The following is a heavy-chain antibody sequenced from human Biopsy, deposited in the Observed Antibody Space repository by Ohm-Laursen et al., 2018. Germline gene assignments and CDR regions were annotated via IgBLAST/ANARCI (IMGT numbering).Heavy chain of an antibody. V-gene: IGHV4-34*01. CDR1: GGSLSGYY. Sequence: SETLSLTWAVYGGSLSGYYWNWIRQSPGKGLEWIGEINHRGFTSNNPSLKSRVTISVDTSKNQFSLRLSSVTAADTAVYYCARGDYFDSNGYFWFDPWGQGTLVTVSS. D-gene: IGHD3-22*01. CDR3: ARGDYFDSNGYFWFDP. J-gene: IGHJ5*02. CDR2: INHRGFT.